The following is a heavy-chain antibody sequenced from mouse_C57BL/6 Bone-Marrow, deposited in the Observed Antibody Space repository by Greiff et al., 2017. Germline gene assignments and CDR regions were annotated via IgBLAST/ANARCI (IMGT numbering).Heavy chain of an antibody. J-gene: IGHJ3*01. CDR3: ARWYYGSSPWFAY. CDR1: GYTFTSYW. CDR2: IYPGSGST. Sequence: QVQLQQPGAELVKPGASVKMSCKASGYTFTSYWITWVKQRPGQGLEWIGDIYPGSGSTNYNEKFKSKATLTVDTSSSTAYMQLSSLTSEDSAVYDCARWYYGSSPWFAYWGQGTLVTVSA. D-gene: IGHD1-1*01. V-gene: IGHV1-55*01.